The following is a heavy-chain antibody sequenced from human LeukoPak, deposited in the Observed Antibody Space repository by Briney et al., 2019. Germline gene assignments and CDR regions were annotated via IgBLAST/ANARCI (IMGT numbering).Heavy chain of an antibody. Sequence: GASVKVSCKASGYTFTGYYIHWVRQAPGQGLEWMGWISPNSGGTNYAQKFQGRVTMTRDTSISTAYMELSSLRSDDTAVYYCARGCSGTTCYTSGFDYWGQGTLVTVSS. CDR1: GYTFTGYY. CDR3: ARGCSGTTCYTSGFDY. CDR2: ISPNSGGT. D-gene: IGHD2-2*02. J-gene: IGHJ4*02. V-gene: IGHV1-2*02.